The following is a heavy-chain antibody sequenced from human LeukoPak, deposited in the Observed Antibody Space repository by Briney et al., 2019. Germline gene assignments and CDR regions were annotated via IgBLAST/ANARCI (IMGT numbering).Heavy chain of an antibody. CDR3: ARGRSRKFDY. J-gene: IGHJ4*02. CDR1: GGSISSGGYS. D-gene: IGHD3-16*01. Sequence: PSETLSLTCAVSGGSISSGGYSWSWIRRPPGKGLEWIGYIYHSGSTYYNPSLKSRVTISVDRSKNQFSLKLSSVTAADTAVYYCARGRSRKFDYWGQGTLVTVSS. CDR2: IYHSGST. V-gene: IGHV4-30-2*01.